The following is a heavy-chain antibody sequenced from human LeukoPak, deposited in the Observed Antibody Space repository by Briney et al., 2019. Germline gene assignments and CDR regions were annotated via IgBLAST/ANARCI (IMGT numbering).Heavy chain of an antibody. CDR1: GGSISNSY. V-gene: IGHV4-59*08. J-gene: IGHJ6*02. CDR2: TSYSGST. CDR3: ARTVSGDDYGMDV. D-gene: IGHD1-26*01. Sequence: PSETLCLTCTVSGGSISNSYWSWVRQPPGKGLEWIGYTSYSGSTNYNPSLKSRVTMSVDTSTDQFSLRLISVTAADTAVYYCARTVSGDDYGMDVWGQGTTVTVSS.